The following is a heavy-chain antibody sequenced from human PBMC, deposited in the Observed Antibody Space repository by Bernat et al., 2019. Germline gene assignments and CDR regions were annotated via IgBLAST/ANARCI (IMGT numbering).Heavy chain of an antibody. Sequence: QVQLVQSGAEVKKPGSSVKVSCKASGGTFSSYAISWVRHAPGQGLEWMGGIIPIFGTANYAQKFQGRVTITADKSTSTAYMELSSLRSEDTAVYYCARSTYGSGTTPGYYYMDVWGKGTTVTVSS. CDR1: GGTFSSYA. V-gene: IGHV1-69*06. J-gene: IGHJ6*03. CDR2: IIPIFGTA. D-gene: IGHD3-10*01. CDR3: ARSTYGSGTTPGYYYMDV.